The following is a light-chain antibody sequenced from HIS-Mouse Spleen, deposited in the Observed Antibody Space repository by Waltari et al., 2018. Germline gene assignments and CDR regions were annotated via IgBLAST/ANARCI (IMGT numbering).Light chain of an antibody. CDR1: SSNIGSNT. J-gene: IGLJ1*01. CDR3: AAWDDSLNGYV. CDR2: SNN. V-gene: IGLV1-44*01. Sequence: QSVLTQPPSASGTPGQRFTISCSGSSSNIGSNTANWYQQLPGTAPKLLIYSNNQRPSGVPDRFSGSKSGTSASLAISGLQSEDEADYYCAAWDDSLNGYVFGTGTKVTVL.